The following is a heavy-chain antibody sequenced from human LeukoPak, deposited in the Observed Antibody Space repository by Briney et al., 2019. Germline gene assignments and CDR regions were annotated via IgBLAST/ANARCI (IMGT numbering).Heavy chain of an antibody. CDR1: GFTFSSYS. Sequence: GGSLRLSCAASGFTFSSYSMNWVRQAPGKGLEWVSYISSSSSTIYYADSVKGRFTISRDNAKNSLYLQMNSLRAEDTAVYYCARAVVGATTHYYYYYYMDVWGKGTTVTVSS. CDR2: ISSSSSTI. D-gene: IGHD1-26*01. J-gene: IGHJ6*03. CDR3: ARAVVGATTHYYYYYYMDV. V-gene: IGHV3-48*01.